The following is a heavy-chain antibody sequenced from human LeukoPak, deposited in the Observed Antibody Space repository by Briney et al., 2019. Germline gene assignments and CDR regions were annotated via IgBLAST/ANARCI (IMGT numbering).Heavy chain of an antibody. Sequence: GGSLRLSCAASGFPFSNYGMHWVRQTPGKGLEWVAFILYDGTIKNYADSVKGRLTISRDNSKNTLYLQMNSLRAEDTAVYYCAKSDCSSDGCKLLNYWGQGTLVTVSS. CDR3: AKSDCSSDGCKLLNY. CDR1: GFPFSNYG. CDR2: ILYDGTIK. J-gene: IGHJ4*02. V-gene: IGHV3-30*02. D-gene: IGHD5-24*01.